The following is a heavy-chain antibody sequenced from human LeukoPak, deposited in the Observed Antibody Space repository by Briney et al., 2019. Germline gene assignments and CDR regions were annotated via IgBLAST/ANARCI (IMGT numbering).Heavy chain of an antibody. J-gene: IGHJ6*02. CDR1: GFTFSSYA. V-gene: IGHV3-23*01. Sequence: PGGSLRLSCAASGFTFSSYAMSWVRQAPGKGLEWVSAISGSGGSTYYADSVKGRFTISRDNSKNTLYLQMNSLRAGDTAVYYCAKDSGYCSSTSCYTDPYYYYGMDVWGQGTTVTVSS. D-gene: IGHD2-2*02. CDR2: ISGSGGST. CDR3: AKDSGYCSSTSCYTDPYYYYGMDV.